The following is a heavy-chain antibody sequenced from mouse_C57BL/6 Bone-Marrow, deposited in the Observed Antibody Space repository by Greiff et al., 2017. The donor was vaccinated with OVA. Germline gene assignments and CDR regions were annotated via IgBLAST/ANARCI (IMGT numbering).Heavy chain of an antibody. Sequence: VQLQQPGAELVKPGASVKLSCKASGYTFTSYWMHWVKQRPGQGLEWIGMIHPNSGSTNYNEKFKSKATLTVDKSSSTAYMQLSSLTSEDSAVYYCARSKLLRPYYLDYWGQGTTLTVSS. CDR1: GYTFTSYW. V-gene: IGHV1-64*01. CDR2: IHPNSGST. J-gene: IGHJ2*01. D-gene: IGHD1-2*01. CDR3: ARSKLLRPYYLDY.